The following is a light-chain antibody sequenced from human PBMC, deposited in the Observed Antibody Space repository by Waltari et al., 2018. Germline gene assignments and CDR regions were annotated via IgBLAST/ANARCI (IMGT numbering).Light chain of an antibody. CDR2: KAS. CDR3: QQFDTYPWT. V-gene: IGKV1-5*03. CDR1: QAIGTW. Sequence: DIQLTQSPSTLSASVGDRVTITCRASQAIGTWLAWYQQKPGKAPKLLVYKASRSQSGVPSRFSGSGSGTEFTLTITSLQPEDFATFYCQQFDTYPWTFGQGTKVDIK. J-gene: IGKJ1*01.